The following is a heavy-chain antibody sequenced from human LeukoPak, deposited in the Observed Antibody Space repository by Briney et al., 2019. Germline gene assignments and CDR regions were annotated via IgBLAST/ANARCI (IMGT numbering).Heavy chain of an antibody. Sequence: SVKVSCKASGGTFSSYAISWVRQTPGQGLEWMGRIIPILGIANYAQKFQGRVTITADKSTSTAYMELSSLRSEDTAVYYCARDGVVPAAGFSYWGQGTLVTVSS. CDR2: IIPILGIA. V-gene: IGHV1-69*04. D-gene: IGHD2-2*01. CDR3: ARDGVVPAAGFSY. J-gene: IGHJ4*02. CDR1: GGTFSSYA.